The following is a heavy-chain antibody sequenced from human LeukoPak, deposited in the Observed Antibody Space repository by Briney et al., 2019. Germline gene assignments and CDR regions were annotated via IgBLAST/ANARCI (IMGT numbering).Heavy chain of an antibody. Sequence: GGSLRLSCAASGFNVSNNYMTWVRQAPGKGLEWVSVLYSGGRTYYADSVKGRFTISRDNSKNTLYLQMNSLRAEETAVYYCARVRDYIWDFDYWGQGTLVTVSS. D-gene: IGHD3-16*01. CDR3: ARVRDYIWDFDY. J-gene: IGHJ4*02. V-gene: IGHV3-66*01. CDR1: GFNVSNNY. CDR2: LYSGGRT.